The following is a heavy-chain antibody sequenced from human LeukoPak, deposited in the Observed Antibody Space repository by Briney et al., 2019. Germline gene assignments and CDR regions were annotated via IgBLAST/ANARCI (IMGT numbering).Heavy chain of an antibody. CDR2: ISYDGSNK. D-gene: IGHD6-13*01. CDR3: AKVPSRSSSWYGVFDY. CDR1: GFTFSSYG. Sequence: GGSLRLSCAASGFTFSSYGMHWVRQAPGKGLEWVALISYDGSNKYYADSVKGRFTTSRDNSKNTLYLQMNSLRAEDTAVYYCAKVPSRSSSWYGVFDYWGQGTMVTVSS. J-gene: IGHJ4*02. V-gene: IGHV3-30*18.